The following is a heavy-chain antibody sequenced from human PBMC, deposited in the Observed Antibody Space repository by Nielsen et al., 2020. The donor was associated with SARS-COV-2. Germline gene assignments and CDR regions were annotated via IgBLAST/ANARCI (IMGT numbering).Heavy chain of an antibody. CDR3: ARLNKGCTNGVCSAGFDY. Sequence: SCTVSGGSISSGGYYWSWIRQHPGKGLEWIGYIYYSGSTYYNPSLKSRVTISVDTSKNQFSLKLSSVTAADTAVYYCARLNKGCTNGVCSAGFDYWGQGTLVTVSS. CDR2: IYYSGST. V-gene: IGHV4-31*02. CDR1: GGSISSGGYY. J-gene: IGHJ4*02. D-gene: IGHD2-8*01.